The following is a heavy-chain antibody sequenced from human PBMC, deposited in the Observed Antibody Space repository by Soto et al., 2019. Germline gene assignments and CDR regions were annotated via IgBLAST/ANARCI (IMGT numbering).Heavy chain of an antibody. D-gene: IGHD6-19*01. V-gene: IGHV6-1*01. Sequence: PSQTLSLTCAISGDSVSSNSATWTWIRQSPSRGLEWLGRTYYRSKWYNDYAVSVKGRITINPDTSKNHFSLQLNSVSPEDTAVNYWARTQLEAGQVDFCGQRTLVAVPS. CDR2: TYYRSKWYN. J-gene: IGHJ4*02. CDR1: GDSVSSNSAT. CDR3: ARTQLEAGQVDF.